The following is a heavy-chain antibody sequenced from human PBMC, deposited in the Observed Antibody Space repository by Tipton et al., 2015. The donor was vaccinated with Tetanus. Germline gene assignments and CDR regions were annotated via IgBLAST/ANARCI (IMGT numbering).Heavy chain of an antibody. CDR3: ARGTFHAFDF. J-gene: IGHJ4*02. D-gene: IGHD2/OR15-2a*01. CDR2: IRDNGNS. V-gene: IGHV4-31*03. Sequence: TLSLTCTVSGGSMNTRTFYWGWIRQSPGKGLEWIGHIRDNGNSYANPSLSGRVTMSVDTRKNQFSLNLTSMSVADTATYYCARGTFHAFDFWGQGVQVTVSS. CDR1: GGSMNTRTFY.